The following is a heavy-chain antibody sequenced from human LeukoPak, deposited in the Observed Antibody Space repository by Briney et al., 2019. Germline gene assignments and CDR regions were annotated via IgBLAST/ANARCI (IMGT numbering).Heavy chain of an antibody. CDR2: ISSSSGTI. D-gene: IGHD7-27*01. Sequence: PGGTLRLSCAASGFTFSSYGMSWVRQAPGKGLEWVSYISSSSGTIYYADSMKGRFTISRDNAKNSLYLQMNSLRAEDTAVYYCARDRNWDFDHWGQGTLVTVSS. V-gene: IGHV3-48*01. J-gene: IGHJ4*02. CDR3: ARDRNWDFDH. CDR1: GFTFSSYG.